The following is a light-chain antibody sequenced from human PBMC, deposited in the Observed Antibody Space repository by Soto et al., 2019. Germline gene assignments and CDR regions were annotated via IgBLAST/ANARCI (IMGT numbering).Light chain of an antibody. V-gene: IGKV1-39*01. CDR1: QSISSY. CDR3: QQSYSTPRT. CDR2: AAS. J-gene: IGKJ1*01. Sequence: DIQRNQCASSLSASVGDRVTITRRASQSISSYLTWYQQQTGKAPNLLIYAASSLKSGVPSRFSGSGSGTDFTLTISSLQPEDFATYYCQQSYSTPRTFGQGTKWIS.